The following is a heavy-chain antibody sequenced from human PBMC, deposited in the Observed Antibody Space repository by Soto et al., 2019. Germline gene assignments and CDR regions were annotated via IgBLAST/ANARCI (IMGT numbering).Heavy chain of an antibody. CDR1: GFTLNNYR. D-gene: IGHD6-6*01. Sequence: EVQLLQSGGGPVRSGGSLRLSCVASGFTLNNYRMTWVRQGPGKGLEWVASIYSRPNYIHYTESVKGRFIISRDNDKNSVYLQMNSLRVEDAAVYYCGREKEDEGSSSLRVYYGVDVWGQGTTVTVSS. CDR2: IYSRPNYI. V-gene: IGHV3-21*06. J-gene: IGHJ6*02. CDR3: GREKEDEGSSSLRVYYGVDV.